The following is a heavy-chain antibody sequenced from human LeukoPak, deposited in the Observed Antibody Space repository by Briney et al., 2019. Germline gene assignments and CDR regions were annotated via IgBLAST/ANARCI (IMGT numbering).Heavy chain of an antibody. V-gene: IGHV1-69*04. J-gene: IGHJ3*01. CDR3: ARDQGDNSYGYYAIWYAFDV. CDR2: IVPILGIA. D-gene: IGHD5-18*01. CDR1: GGTFNNYA. Sequence: SVKVSCKASGGTFNNYAISWVRQAPGQGLEWMGRIVPILGIANYAQEFQGRLIITADKAASSAYMELSSLRSEDTAVYYCARDQGDNSYGYYAIWYAFDVWGQGTMVTVSS.